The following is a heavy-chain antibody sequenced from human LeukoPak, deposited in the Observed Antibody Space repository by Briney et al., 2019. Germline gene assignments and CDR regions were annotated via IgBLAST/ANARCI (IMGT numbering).Heavy chain of an antibody. V-gene: IGHV3-74*01. CDR1: GFTFSNYL. CDR2: ISTDGSFT. CDR3: AREGRSVTASDY. D-gene: IGHD2-21*02. Sequence: GSLRLSCAASGFTFSNYLMHWVRQTPGKGLVWISRISTDGSFTNYADSVKGRFSISRDNAKNTLYLQMNSLRAEDTAVYYCAREGRSVTASDYWGQGTLVTVSS. J-gene: IGHJ4*02.